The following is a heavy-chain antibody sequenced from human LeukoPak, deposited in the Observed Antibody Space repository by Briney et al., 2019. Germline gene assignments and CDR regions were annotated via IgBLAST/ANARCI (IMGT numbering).Heavy chain of an antibody. D-gene: IGHD2/OR15-2a*01. J-gene: IGHJ6*03. CDR1: EYTFTGYY. CDR2: INPNSGGT. V-gene: IGHV1-2*06. Sequence: GASVKVSCKASEYTFTGYYMHWVRQAPGQGLEWMGRINPNSGGTNYAQKFQGRVTMTRDTSISTAYMELSRLRSDDTAVYYCARGLWPLDYYYYYYMDVWGKGTTVTVSS. CDR3: ARGLWPLDYYYYYYMDV.